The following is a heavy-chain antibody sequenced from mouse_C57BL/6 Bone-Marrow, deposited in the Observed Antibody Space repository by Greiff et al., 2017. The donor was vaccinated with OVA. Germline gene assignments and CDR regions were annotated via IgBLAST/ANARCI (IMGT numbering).Heavy chain of an antibody. V-gene: IGHV1-59*01. D-gene: IGHD1-1*01. CDR3: AHYGSRLYLHY. CDR2: IAPSDSYI. CDR1: GYTFTNYW. Sequence: QVQLKQSGAELVRPGTSVKLSCKASGYTFTNYWMHWVKQRPGQGLEWIGVIAPSDSYINYNQKFKGRATLTVDTSSSTDYMHLSSLTSEDSAVYYCAHYGSRLYLHYWGQGTSLTVSS. J-gene: IGHJ2*02.